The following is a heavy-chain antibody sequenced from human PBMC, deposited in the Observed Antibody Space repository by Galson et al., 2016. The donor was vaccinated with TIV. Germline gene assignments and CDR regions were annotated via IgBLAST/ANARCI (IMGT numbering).Heavy chain of an antibody. CDR2: IDGDDDT. V-gene: IGHV2-70*11. D-gene: IGHD6-19*01. Sequence: PALVTPTQTLTLTCTFSGFSLTTTEVGVGWIRQPPGKALEWLARIDGDDDTYYNNFLATRLFITKDTSRNQVVLTLTNLDPADTATYYCARASSDYFDNYGMDVWGQGTTVTVS. CDR1: GFSLTTTEVG. J-gene: IGHJ6*02. CDR3: ARASSDYFDNYGMDV.